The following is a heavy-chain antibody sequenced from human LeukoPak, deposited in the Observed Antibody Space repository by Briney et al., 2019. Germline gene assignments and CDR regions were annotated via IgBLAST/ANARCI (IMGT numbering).Heavy chain of an antibody. D-gene: IGHD3-16*01. CDR3: ARQVGRGTQIYYMDV. Sequence: PSETLSLTCTVSGVSIITSNSYWGWIRQPPGKGLEWIGSIYYTGNTYYNASLKSQVSISIDTSQNQFSLKLSSVTAADTAVYYCARQVGRGTQIYYMDVWGKGTTVTVSS. CDR2: IYYTGNT. V-gene: IGHV4-39*01. CDR1: GVSIITSNSY. J-gene: IGHJ6*03.